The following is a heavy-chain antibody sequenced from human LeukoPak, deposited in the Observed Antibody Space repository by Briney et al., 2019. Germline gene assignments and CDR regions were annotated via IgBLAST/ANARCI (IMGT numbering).Heavy chain of an antibody. CDR3: ARTYDSGTYYPYYFDY. CDR2: IYSGGTT. J-gene: IGHJ4*02. Sequence: PGGSLRLSCAASGSTVSGNYMSWVRQAPGKGLEWVSVIYSGGTTYYADSVKGRFTISRDNSKNTLHLQMNSLRAEDTAVYYCARTYDSGTYYPYYFDYWGQGILVTVSS. D-gene: IGHD3-22*01. CDR1: GSTVSGNY. V-gene: IGHV3-66*01.